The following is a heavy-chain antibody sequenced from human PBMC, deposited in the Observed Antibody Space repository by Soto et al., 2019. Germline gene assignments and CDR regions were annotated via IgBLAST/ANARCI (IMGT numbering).Heavy chain of an antibody. CDR2: IIPIFGTA. CDR1: GGTFSRYA. D-gene: IGHD2-15*01. CDR3: ARDRGPDEDGGNPLLEGDYYYGMDV. Sequence: QVQLVQSGAEVKKPGSSVKVSCTASGGTFSRYAISWVRQAPGQGLEWMGGIIPIFGTANYAQKFQGRVTITSDESTSTAYNELSMLRSEDTAVYYCARDRGPDEDGGNPLLEGDYYYGMDVWGQGTTVTVSS. V-gene: IGHV1-69*01. J-gene: IGHJ6*02.